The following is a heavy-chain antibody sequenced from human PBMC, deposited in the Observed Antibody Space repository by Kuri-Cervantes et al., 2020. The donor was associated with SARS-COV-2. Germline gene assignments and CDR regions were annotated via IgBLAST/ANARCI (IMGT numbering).Heavy chain of an antibody. CDR2: INHSGST. Sequence: GSLRLSCAASGFTFSSYAMHWVRQAPGKGLEWIGEINHSGSTNYNPSLKSRLSLSVDTSKNQFSLKLTSVTAADTAIYYCARHYAIDRFHKWGQGTQVTVSS. J-gene: IGHJ4*02. CDR3: ARHYAIDRFHK. D-gene: IGHD3-9*01. V-gene: IGHV4-34*08. CDR1: GFTFSSYA.